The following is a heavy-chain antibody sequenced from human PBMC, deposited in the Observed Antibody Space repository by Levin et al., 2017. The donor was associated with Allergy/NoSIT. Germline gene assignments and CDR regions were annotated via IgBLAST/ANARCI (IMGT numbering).Heavy chain of an antibody. CDR3: ARGPEV. Sequence: GGSLRLSCSASGFTFNIYTMNWVRQAPGKGLEWISFISTNSAYIFYADSVRGRFTISRDNAKGSLYLQMNSLRADDTAIYYCARGPEVWGQGTPVAVSS. V-gene: IGHV3-21*01. J-gene: IGHJ4*02. CDR2: ISTNSAYI. CDR1: GFTFNIYT.